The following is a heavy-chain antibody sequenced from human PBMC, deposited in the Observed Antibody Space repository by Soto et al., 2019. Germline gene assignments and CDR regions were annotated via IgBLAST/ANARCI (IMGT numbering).Heavy chain of an antibody. J-gene: IGHJ4*02. CDR3: TKDTFGAWDY. V-gene: IGHV3-74*01. Sequence: TGGSLRLSCTASEITLNIYWMHWIRQAPGKGLVWVSRINPESTTLTYADSVTGRFTTYRDSAKNTPYLQMNGLSAEDMAIYYCTKDTFGAWDYWGQGTLVTVSS. CDR2: INPESTTL. D-gene: IGHD3-10*01. CDR1: EITLNIYW.